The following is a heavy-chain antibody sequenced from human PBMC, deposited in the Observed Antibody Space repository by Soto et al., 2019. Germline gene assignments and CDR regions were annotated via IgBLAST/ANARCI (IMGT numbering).Heavy chain of an antibody. D-gene: IGHD1-1*01. CDR1: GGSISSYY. CDR3: ASFEVIGIYFDS. V-gene: IGHV4-59*01. Sequence: SETLSLTCTVSGGSISSYYWGWIRQSPGKGLEWIGYMYYSGTTNYNPSLKSRVTISVDTSKNQFSLNLSSVTAADTAVYYCASFEVIGIYFDSWGQGTMVTVSS. J-gene: IGHJ4*02. CDR2: MYYSGTT.